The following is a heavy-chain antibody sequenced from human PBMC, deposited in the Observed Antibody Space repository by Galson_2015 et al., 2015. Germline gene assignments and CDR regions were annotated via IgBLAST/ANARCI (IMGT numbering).Heavy chain of an antibody. J-gene: IGHJ6*02. CDR3: ARYTGGSKYLYHYAMDV. CDR1: DYTFTNYG. CDR2: ISAYNGDT. Sequence: SVKVSCKASDYTFTNYGVGWVRQAPGQGLEWMGWISAYNGDTDYAQRFQGRVTFITHTPTTTTYMELRSLRSDDTAVYYCARYTGGSKYLYHYAMDVWGQGTTVTVSS. D-gene: IGHD4-11*01. V-gene: IGHV1-18*04.